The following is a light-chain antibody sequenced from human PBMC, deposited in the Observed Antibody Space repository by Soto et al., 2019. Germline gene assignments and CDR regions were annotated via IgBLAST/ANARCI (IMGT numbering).Light chain of an antibody. Sequence: DIQMTQSPSTLSASVGDRVTITCRASQNINNWLAWYQQKPGNAPKLLIYEASSLESGVPSRLSGSGSGTEFTLTISSLQPDDFATYYCQQYNSHSPAWKFGQGTKVDSK. CDR1: QNINNW. CDR2: EAS. CDR3: QQYNSHSPAWK. J-gene: IGKJ1*01. V-gene: IGKV1-5*03.